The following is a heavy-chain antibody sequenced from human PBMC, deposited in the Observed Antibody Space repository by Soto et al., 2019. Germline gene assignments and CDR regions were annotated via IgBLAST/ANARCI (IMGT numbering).Heavy chain of an antibody. CDR2: ITGSSGST. D-gene: IGHD6-6*01. V-gene: IGHV3-23*01. CDR1: GFTFSSYA. Sequence: LRLSCAASGFTFSSYAMTWVRQAPGKGLEWVSAITGSSGSTYYSDSVKGRFTISRDNSKNTLYLQMNSLRAEDTAVYYCAKFSAPSLYSISSVPDYWGQGTLVTVSS. CDR3: AKFSAPSLYSISSVPDY. J-gene: IGHJ4*02.